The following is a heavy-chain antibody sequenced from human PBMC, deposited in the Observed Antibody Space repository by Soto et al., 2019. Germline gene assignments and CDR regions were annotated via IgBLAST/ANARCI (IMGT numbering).Heavy chain of an antibody. CDR1: GGTFSSYT. CDR3: ARVKYYYDSSGYYPFDY. CDR2: IIPILGIA. D-gene: IGHD3-22*01. Sequence: SVKVSCKASGGTFSSYTISWVRQAPGQGLEWMGRIIPILGIANYAQKFQGRVTITADKSTSTAYMELSSLRSEDTAVYYCARVKYYYDSSGYYPFDYWGQGTLVTVSS. J-gene: IGHJ4*02. V-gene: IGHV1-69*02.